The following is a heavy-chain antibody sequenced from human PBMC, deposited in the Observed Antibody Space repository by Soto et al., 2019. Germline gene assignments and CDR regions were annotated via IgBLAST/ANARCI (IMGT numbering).Heavy chain of an antibody. CDR2: IYYSGST. J-gene: IGHJ6*02. V-gene: IGHV4-59*01. D-gene: IGHD2-8*01. CDR3: ARAKMDDYYYGMDV. CDR1: GGSISSYY. Sequence: TSETLSLTCTVSGGSISSYYWSWIRQPPGKGLEWIGYIYYSGSTNYNPSLKSRVTISVDTSKNQFSLKLSSVTAADTAVYYCARAKMDDYYYGMDVWGQGTTVTVSS.